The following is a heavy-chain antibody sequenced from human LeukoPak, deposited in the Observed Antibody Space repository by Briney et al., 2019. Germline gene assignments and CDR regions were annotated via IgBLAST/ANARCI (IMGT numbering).Heavy chain of an antibody. D-gene: IGHD4-17*01. J-gene: IGHJ4*02. CDR2: INPNSGGT. CDR3: ARWGDYGDYDLDH. Sequence: ASVKVSCKASGYTFTGYYMHWVRQAPGQGLEWMGWINPNSGGTNYAQKFQGRVTMTRDTSISTAYMELSRLRSEDTAVYYCARWGDYGDYDLDHWGQGTLVTVSS. V-gene: IGHV1-2*02. CDR1: GYTFTGYY.